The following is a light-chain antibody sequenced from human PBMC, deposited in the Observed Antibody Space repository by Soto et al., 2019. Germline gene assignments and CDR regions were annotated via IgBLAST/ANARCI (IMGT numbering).Light chain of an antibody. CDR2: DAS. CDR3: HQRSNWPLFT. J-gene: IGKJ3*01. V-gene: IGKV3-11*01. Sequence: EIVLTQSPATLSLSPGERATLSCRASQSVSSYLAWYQQKPGQAPRLLIYDASNRATGIPARFSGSGSGTDFTLPISSLEPEDFAVYYCHQRSNWPLFTFGPGTTVAIK. CDR1: QSVSSY.